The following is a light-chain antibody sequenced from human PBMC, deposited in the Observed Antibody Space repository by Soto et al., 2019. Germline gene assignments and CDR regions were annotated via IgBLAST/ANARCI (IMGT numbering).Light chain of an antibody. CDR2: GAS. J-gene: IGKJ1*01. CDR3: QQYGSSRT. Sequence: EIVLTQSPGTLSLSPGERATLSCRASQSVSSSYLAWYQQKPGQAPRLLIYGASSRATGIPDRFSGSGSGTDFTLTISRLAREDFAVYYCQQYGSSRTFGQGTKVDIK. CDR1: QSVSSSY. V-gene: IGKV3-20*01.